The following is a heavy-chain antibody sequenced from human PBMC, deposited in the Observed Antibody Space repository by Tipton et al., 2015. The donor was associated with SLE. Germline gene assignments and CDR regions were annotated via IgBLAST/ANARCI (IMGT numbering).Heavy chain of an antibody. Sequence: LRLSCAVYGGSFSDYSWSWIRQPPGKGLEWIGEINHSGSTNYNPSLKSRVTISIDTSKNQFSLRLSSVTAADPAVYYWARDCTTGVCYTTSFDYWGQGTLVTVSP. CDR2: INHSGST. V-gene: IGHV4-34*01. J-gene: IGHJ4*02. CDR3: ARDCTTGVCYTTSFDY. CDR1: GGSFSDYS. D-gene: IGHD2-8*01.